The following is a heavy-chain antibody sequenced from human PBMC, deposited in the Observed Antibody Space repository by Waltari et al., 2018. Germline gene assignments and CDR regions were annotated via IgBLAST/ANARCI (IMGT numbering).Heavy chain of an antibody. V-gene: IGHV3-33*01. CDR1: GFTFSSYG. CDR3: ARENNVGSSPADV. J-gene: IGHJ6*02. Sequence: QVQLVESGGGVVQPGSSLRLSCAASGFTFSSYGMHWVRQAPGKGLEWVAVVWDDESQKYYADSLKGRFTISRDNSKNTLYLQMNSLRAEDTAVYYCARENNVGSSPADVWGQGTTVTVSS. D-gene: IGHD1-20*01. CDR2: VWDDESQK.